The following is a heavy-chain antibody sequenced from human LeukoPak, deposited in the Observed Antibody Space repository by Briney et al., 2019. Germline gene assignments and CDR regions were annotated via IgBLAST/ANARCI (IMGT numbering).Heavy chain of an antibody. J-gene: IGHJ4*02. V-gene: IGHV3-30*02. CDR2: IRYDGSNK. CDR3: ARDRLGELNIFDY. Sequence: TGGSLRLSCAASGFTFSSYGMHWVRQAPGKGLEWVAFIRYDGSNKYYADSVKGRFTISRDNSKNTLYLQMNSLRAEDTAVYYCARDRLGELNIFDYWGQGTLVIVSS. CDR1: GFTFSSYG. D-gene: IGHD1-26*01.